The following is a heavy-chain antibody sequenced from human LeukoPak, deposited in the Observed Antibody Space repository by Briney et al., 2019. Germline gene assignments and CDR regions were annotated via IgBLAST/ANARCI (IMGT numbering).Heavy chain of an antibody. D-gene: IGHD6-19*01. CDR1: GGSVSSGSYY. V-gene: IGHV4-61*01. J-gene: IGHJ4*02. CDR3: ARVIAVRRFFDY. Sequence: SETLSPTCTVSGGSVSSGSYYWSWIRQPPGKGLEWIGYIYYSGSTNYNPSLKSRVTISVDTSKNQFSLKLSSVTAADTAVYYCARVIAVRRFFDYWGQGTLVTVSS. CDR2: IYYSGST.